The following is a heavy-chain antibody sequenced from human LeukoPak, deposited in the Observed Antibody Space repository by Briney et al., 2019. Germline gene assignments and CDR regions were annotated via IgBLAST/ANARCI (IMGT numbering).Heavy chain of an antibody. CDR1: GFTFSTYG. CDR3: AKDPRVDIVAEDY. CDR2: IRYDGSNK. V-gene: IGHV3-30*02. Sequence: GGSLRLSCAASGFTFSTYGMHWVRQAPGKGLEWVAFIRYDGSNKYYADSVKGRFTISRDNSKNTLYLQMNSLRAEDTAVYYCAKDPRVDIVAEDYWGRGTLVTVSS. D-gene: IGHD5-12*01. J-gene: IGHJ4*02.